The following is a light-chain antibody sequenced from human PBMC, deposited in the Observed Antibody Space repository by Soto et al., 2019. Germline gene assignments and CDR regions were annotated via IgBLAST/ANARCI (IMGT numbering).Light chain of an antibody. CDR3: SSFTSISTYV. CDR2: EVS. CDR1: SSDVGDYNY. V-gene: IGLV2-14*01. Sequence: QSVLTQPASVSGSPGQSITISCTGTSSDVGDYNYVSWYQQHPGKAPKLMIYEVSDRPSGASNRFSGSKSGNTASLTISGLQAEDEADYYCSSFTSISTYVFGTGTKVTVL. J-gene: IGLJ1*01.